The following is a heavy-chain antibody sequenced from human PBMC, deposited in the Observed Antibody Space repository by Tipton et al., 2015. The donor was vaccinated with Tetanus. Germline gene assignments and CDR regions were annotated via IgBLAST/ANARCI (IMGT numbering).Heavy chain of an antibody. Sequence: TLSLTCSVSGASISSGGYFWNWIRHRPGQGLEWIGYIYYSGSTFYNPSLKSRATMSVDTSNNQFSLRLSSVTAADTAVYYCARDQGGGRVARLNWFGPWGQGTLVTVSS. V-gene: IGHV4-31*03. J-gene: IGHJ5*02. CDR3: ARDQGGGRVARLNWFGP. D-gene: IGHD3-16*01. CDR1: GASISSGGYF. CDR2: IYYSGST.